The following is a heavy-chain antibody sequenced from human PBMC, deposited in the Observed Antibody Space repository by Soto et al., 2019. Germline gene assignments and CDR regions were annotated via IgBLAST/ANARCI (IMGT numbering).Heavy chain of an antibody. J-gene: IGHJ4*02. Sequence: GGSLRLSCAASGFTFSSYSMNWVRQAPGKGLEWVSYISSSSSTIYYADSVKGRFTISRDNAKNSLYLQMNSLRDEDTAVYYCARDRNYYDSSGYYPVGYWGQGTLVTVS. V-gene: IGHV3-48*02. D-gene: IGHD3-22*01. CDR3: ARDRNYYDSSGYYPVGY. CDR2: ISSSSSTI. CDR1: GFTFSSYS.